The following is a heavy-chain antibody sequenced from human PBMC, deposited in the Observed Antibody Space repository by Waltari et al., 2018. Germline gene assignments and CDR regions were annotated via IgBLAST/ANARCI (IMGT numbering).Heavy chain of an antibody. CDR1: GGSFSGYY. Sequence: QVQLQKWGAGLLKPSETLSLTCAVYGGSFSGYYWSCIRQPPGKGLEWIGEINHSGRTNYNPSLKSRVTISVDTSKNQFSLKLSSVTAADTAVYYCARGRYSSSWYYFDYWGQGTLVTVSS. V-gene: IGHV4-34*01. CDR2: INHSGRT. CDR3: ARGRYSSSWYYFDY. D-gene: IGHD6-6*01. J-gene: IGHJ4*02.